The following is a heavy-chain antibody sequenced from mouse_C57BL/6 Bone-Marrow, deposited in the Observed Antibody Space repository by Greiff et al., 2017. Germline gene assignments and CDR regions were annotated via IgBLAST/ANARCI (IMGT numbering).Heavy chain of an antibody. CDR3: ARYYYGGFDY. D-gene: IGHD1-1*01. CDR2: ISNGGGST. Sequence: EVQLVESGGGLVQPGGSLKLSCAASGFTFSDYYMYWVRQTPEKRLEWVAYISNGGGSTYYPDTVKGRFTISRDNAKNTLYLQMSRLKSEDTAMYYCARYYYGGFDYWGQGTTLTVSS. CDR1: GFTFSDYY. V-gene: IGHV5-12*01. J-gene: IGHJ2*01.